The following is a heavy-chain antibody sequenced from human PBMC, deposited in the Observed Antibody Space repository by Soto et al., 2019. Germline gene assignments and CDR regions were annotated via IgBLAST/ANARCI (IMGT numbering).Heavy chain of an antibody. CDR3: ARGWQDDILTGFGH. CDR2: IYYSGST. V-gene: IGHV4-59*01. CDR1: GGSISSYY. D-gene: IGHD3-9*01. J-gene: IGHJ5*02. Sequence: PSETLSLTCTVSGGSISSYYWSWIRQPPGKGLEWIGYIYYSGSTNYNPSLKSRVTISVDTSKNQFSLKLSSVTAADTAVYYCARGWQDDILTGFGHWGQGTLVTVSS.